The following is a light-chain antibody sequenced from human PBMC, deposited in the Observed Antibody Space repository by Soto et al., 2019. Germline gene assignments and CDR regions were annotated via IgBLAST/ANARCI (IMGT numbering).Light chain of an antibody. CDR2: DVS. J-gene: IGLJ2*01. CDR3: SSSASSSTLMV. Sequence: QSVLTQPASVSGSPGQSITISCTGTSSDVGGYNYVSWYQQHPDKAPQLMIYDVSNRPSGGSDRFSGSKSGNTASLTISGLQAEDEADYYCSSSASSSTLMVFGGGTKLTVL. V-gene: IGLV2-14*01. CDR1: SSDVGGYNY.